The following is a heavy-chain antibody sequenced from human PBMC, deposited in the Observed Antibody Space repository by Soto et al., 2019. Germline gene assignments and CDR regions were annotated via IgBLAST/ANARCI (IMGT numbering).Heavy chain of an antibody. J-gene: IGHJ6*02. V-gene: IGHV1-18*04. CDR1: GYTFTSYG. Sequence: QVQLVQSGAEVKKPGASVKVSCKASGYTFTSYGISWVRQAPGQGLEWMGWISAYNGNTNYAQKLQGRVTLTTDTSTSTAYMELRSLRSDDTAVYYCARDLDYGDYVYYYYYGMDVWCQGSTVTVSS. D-gene: IGHD4-17*01. CDR2: ISAYNGNT. CDR3: ARDLDYGDYVYYYYYGMDV.